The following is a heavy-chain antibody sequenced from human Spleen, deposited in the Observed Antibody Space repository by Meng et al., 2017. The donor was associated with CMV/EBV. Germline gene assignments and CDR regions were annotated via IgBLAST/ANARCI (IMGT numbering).Heavy chain of an antibody. CDR3: ARNVPGTSAYYD. J-gene: IGHJ4*02. Sequence: QVQLLESGPGLVKPSDTLSLTCAVSGYSISSTNWWGWIRQPPGKGLEWIGYIYYSGSTSYNPSLKSRVTMSVDTSKNQFSLNLNSVTAVDTAVYYRARNVPGTSAYYDWGQGTLVTVSS. V-gene: IGHV4-28*01. CDR2: IYYSGST. D-gene: IGHD3-22*01. CDR1: GYSISSTNW.